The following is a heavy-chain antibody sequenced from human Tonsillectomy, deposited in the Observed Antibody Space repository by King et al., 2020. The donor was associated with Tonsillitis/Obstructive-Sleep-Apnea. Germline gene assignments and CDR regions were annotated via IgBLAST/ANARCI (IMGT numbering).Heavy chain of an antibody. J-gene: IGHJ6*04. CDR1: GFTFSGYW. V-gene: IGHV3-7*04. CDR2: INVDGSEK. Sequence: VQLVESGGGLVQPGGSLSLSCAASGFTFSGYWMSWVRQAPGKGLEWVANINVDGSEKNYVDSVKGRFTISRDNAKNSLYLQMNSLRGEDTAVFYCARNFRLVDVWGKGTTVTVSS. CDR3: ARNFRLVDV.